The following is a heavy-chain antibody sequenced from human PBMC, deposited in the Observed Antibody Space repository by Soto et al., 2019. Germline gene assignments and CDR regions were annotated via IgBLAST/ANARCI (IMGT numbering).Heavy chain of an antibody. CDR2: ISSSGSTI. V-gene: IGHV3-48*03. J-gene: IGHJ6*02. Sequence: EVQLVESGGGLVQPGGSLRLSCATSGFTFSSYEMNWVRQAPGKGLEWVSYISSSGSTIYYADSVKGGFTISRDNAKNSLYLQMDSLRAEDTAVYYCARDQEAGSFFPYYYGMDVWGQGTTVTVSS. CDR3: ARDQEAGSFFPYYYGMDV. CDR1: GFTFSSYE. D-gene: IGHD6-13*01.